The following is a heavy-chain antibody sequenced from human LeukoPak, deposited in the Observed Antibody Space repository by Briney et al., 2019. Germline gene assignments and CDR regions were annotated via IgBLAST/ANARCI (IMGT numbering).Heavy chain of an antibody. J-gene: IGHJ3*02. V-gene: IGHV3-30*18. CDR2: ISYDGSNK. CDR1: GFTFSSYG. Sequence: PGGSLRLSCAASGFTFSSYGMHWVRQAPGKGLEWAALISYDGSNKYYADSVKGRFTISRDNSKNTLYLRMNSLRAEDTAVYYCAKDRRAGDDAFDIWGQGTMVTVSS. CDR3: AKDRRAGDDAFDI. D-gene: IGHD6-19*01.